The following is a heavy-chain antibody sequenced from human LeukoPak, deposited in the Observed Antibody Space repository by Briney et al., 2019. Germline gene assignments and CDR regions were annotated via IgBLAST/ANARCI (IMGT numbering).Heavy chain of an antibody. CDR1: GYTFTSYG. V-gene: IGHV1-18*01. D-gene: IGHD5-12*01. Sequence: ASVKVSCKASGYTFTSYGISWVRQAPGQGLEWMGWISAYNGNTNYAQKLQGRVTMTTDTSTSTAYMELRSLRSDDTAVYYCARVFVLGGRGYSGYDYVDGSSGIDYWGQGTLVTVSS. J-gene: IGHJ4*02. CDR2: ISAYNGNT. CDR3: ARVFVLGGRGYSGYDYVDGSSGIDY.